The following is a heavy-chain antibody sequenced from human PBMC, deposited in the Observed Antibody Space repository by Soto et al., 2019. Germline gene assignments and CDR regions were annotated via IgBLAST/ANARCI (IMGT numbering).Heavy chain of an antibody. Sequence: QVQLVQSAAEVKKPGASVKVSCRAAGYTFDIYDINWVRQAPGQGLEWMGWMNPNSGDTSHAQRFQGRVTLTRDTSVSTAYMELSSLTSEDTAVYYCARGRVSGYNWFDPWGQGTLVTVSS. CDR3: ARGRVSGYNWFDP. J-gene: IGHJ5*02. CDR2: MNPNSGDT. V-gene: IGHV1-8*01. CDR1: GYTFDIYD. D-gene: IGHD1-26*01.